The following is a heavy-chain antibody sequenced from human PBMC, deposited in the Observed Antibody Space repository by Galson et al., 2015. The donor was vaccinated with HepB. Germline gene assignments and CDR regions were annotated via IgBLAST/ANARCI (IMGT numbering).Heavy chain of an antibody. CDR3: ASAMPSTMSAYDY. Sequence: SETLSLTCTISGDSISRYFCSWIRQAPGKTLEWIGYIYSTGITTYSPSLKSRVTISVDTSKNQFSLKLRSVTAADTAVYYCASAMPSTMSAYDYWGQGTLVSVSS. V-gene: IGHV4-59*01. CDR1: GDSISRYF. D-gene: IGHD3-10*02. J-gene: IGHJ4*02. CDR2: IYSTGIT.